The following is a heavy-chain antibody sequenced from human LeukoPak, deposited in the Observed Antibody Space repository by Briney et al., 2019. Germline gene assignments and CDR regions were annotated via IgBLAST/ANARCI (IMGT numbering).Heavy chain of an antibody. J-gene: IGHJ4*02. CDR2: ISGGGGST. V-gene: IGHV3-23*01. Sequence: GGSLRLSCAASGFTFSSYAMSWVRQAPGKGLEWVSVISGGGGSTSHADSVKGRFTISRDNSKNTLTLQMNSLRAEDTAVYYCAKAEDSYGSGNFYNPFDYWGQGTPVTVSS. CDR1: GFTFSSYA. CDR3: AKAEDSYGSGNFYNPFDY. D-gene: IGHD3-10*01.